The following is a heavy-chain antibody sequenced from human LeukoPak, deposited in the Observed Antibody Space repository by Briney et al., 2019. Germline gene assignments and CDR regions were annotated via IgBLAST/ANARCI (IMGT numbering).Heavy chain of an antibody. D-gene: IGHD1-1*01. CDR2: IRYDGTNK. J-gene: IGHJ2*01. CDR3: AGSDTTGYTPREWDYWYFDL. V-gene: IGHV3-30*02. CDR1: GFTFSSYG. Sequence: GGSLRLSCAASGFTFSSYGMHWVRQAPGKGLEWVAFIRYDGTNKYYADSVKGRFTISRDNSKNTLYLQMNSLRAEDTAVYYCAGSDTTGYTPREWDYWYFDLWGRGTLVTVSS.